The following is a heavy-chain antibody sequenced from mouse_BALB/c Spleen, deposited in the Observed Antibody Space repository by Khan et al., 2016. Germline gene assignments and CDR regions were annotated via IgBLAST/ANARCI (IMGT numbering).Heavy chain of an antibody. CDR3: ARSPSGYGYAMDY. V-gene: IGHV5-17*02. CDR2: ISSGSSTI. D-gene: IGHD3-1*01. J-gene: IGHJ4*01. CDR1: GFTFSSFG. Sequence: EVELVESGGGLVQPGGSRKLSCAASGFTFSSFGMHWVRQAPEKGLEWVAYISSGSSTIYYADTVKGRFTISRDNPKNTLFLQMTSLRSEDTAMYYCARSPSGYGYAMDYWGQGTSVTVSS.